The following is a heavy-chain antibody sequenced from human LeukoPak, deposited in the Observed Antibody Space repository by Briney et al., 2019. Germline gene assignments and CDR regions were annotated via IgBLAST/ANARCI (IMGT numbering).Heavy chain of an antibody. Sequence: SVKVSCKASGGTFSGYAISWVRQAPGQGLEWMGGIIPIFGTANYAQKFQGRVTITTDESTSTAYMELSSLRSEDTAVYYCARDLINWNDPPNYYYYMDVWGKGTTVTVSS. CDR3: ARDLINWNDPPNYYYYMDV. J-gene: IGHJ6*03. V-gene: IGHV1-69*05. CDR2: IIPIFGTA. D-gene: IGHD1-1*01. CDR1: GGTFSGYA.